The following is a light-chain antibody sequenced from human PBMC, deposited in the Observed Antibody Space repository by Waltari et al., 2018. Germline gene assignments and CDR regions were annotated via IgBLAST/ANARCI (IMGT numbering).Light chain of an antibody. CDR1: ESIGSS. CDR2: YGS. CDR3: HQTTLLPS. V-gene: IGKV6-21*01. Sequence: EVVLTQSPDFQSVTPKETVTITFRASESIGSSLHWYQQKPDQSPKLLVMYGSQSFSGVPSRFRGSGSGTDFTLTINGLEAEDAATYFCHQTTLLPSFGQGTKLEIK. J-gene: IGKJ2*01.